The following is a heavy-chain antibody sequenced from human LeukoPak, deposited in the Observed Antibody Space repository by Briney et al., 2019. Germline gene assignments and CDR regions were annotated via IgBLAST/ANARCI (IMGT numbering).Heavy chain of an antibody. CDR2: INHSGST. CDR1: GGSFSGYY. D-gene: IGHD3-3*01. CDR3: ARGITIFGVANWFDP. J-gene: IGHJ5*02. Sequence: PSETLSLTCAVYGGSFSGYYWSWIRQPPGKGLEWIGEINHSGSTNYNPSLKSRVTMSVDTSKNQFSLKLSSVTAADTAVYYCARGITIFGVANWFDPWGQGTLVTVSS. V-gene: IGHV4-34*01.